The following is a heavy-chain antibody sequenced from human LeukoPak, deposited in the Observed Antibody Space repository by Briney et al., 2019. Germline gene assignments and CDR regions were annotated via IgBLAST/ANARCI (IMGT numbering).Heavy chain of an antibody. V-gene: IGHV4-59*08. CDR3: ARARVSSGYDYVVDY. CDR2: IYYSGST. CDR1: RGSISSYY. J-gene: IGHJ4*02. Sequence: SETLSHTCTVSRGSISSYYWSWIRQPPGKGLEWIGSIYYSGSTNYNPSLKSRVTISVDTSKNQFSLKLSSVTAADTAVYYCARARVSSGYDYVVDYWGQGTLVTVSS. D-gene: IGHD5-12*01.